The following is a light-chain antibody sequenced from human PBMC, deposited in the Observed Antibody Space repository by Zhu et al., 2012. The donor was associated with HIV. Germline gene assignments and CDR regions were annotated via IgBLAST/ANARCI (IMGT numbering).Light chain of an antibody. J-gene: IGKJ1*01. CDR3: HQYDNSWT. CDR2: GAS. Sequence: EIVMTQSPATLSVSPGERATLSCRASQSVSSNLAWYQQKPGQAPRPLIYGASDRASGVPDRFSGSGSGTDFTLSISRLEPEDFAVYYCHQYDNSWTFGQGTKVEIK. CDR1: QSVSSN. V-gene: IGKV3D-15*01.